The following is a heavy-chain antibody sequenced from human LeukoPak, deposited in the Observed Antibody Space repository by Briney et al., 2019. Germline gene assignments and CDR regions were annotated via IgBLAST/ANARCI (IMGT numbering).Heavy chain of an antibody. CDR2: INHSGST. V-gene: IGHV4-34*01. J-gene: IGHJ5*02. Sequence: SETLSLTCAVYGGSFSGYYWSWIRQPPGKGLEWIREINHSGSTNYNPSLKSRVTISVDTSKNQFSLKLSSVTAADTAVYYCARAVGYCSSTSCYHGRFFDPWGQGTLVTVSS. CDR3: ARAVGYCSSTSCYHGRFFDP. D-gene: IGHD2-2*01. CDR1: GGSFSGYY.